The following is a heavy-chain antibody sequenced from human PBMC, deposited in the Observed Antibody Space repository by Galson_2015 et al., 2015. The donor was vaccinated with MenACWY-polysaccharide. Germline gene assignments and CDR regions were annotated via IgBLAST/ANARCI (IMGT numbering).Heavy chain of an antibody. Sequence: SLRLSCAASGSTFSSFWMSWVRQAPGKGLEWVAIIKQDGSEKYYVDSVKGRFSISRDNAKNSLYLQMTSLRSEDTAVYYCARDPLDSSGYTRGSVFDLWGRGTLVTVSS. CDR2: IKQDGSEK. CDR3: ARDPLDSSGYTRGSVFDL. J-gene: IGHJ2*01. D-gene: IGHD3-22*01. V-gene: IGHV3-7*01. CDR1: GSTFSSFW.